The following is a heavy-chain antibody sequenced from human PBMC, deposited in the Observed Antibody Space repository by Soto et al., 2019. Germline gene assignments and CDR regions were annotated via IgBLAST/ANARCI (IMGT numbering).Heavy chain of an antibody. Sequence: GSLRLSCAASGFTFSSYAMHWVRQAPGKGLEWVAVISYDGSNKYYADSVKGRFTISRDNSKNTLYLQMNSLRAEDTAVYYCARAEYYYDSSGYSNWGQGTLVTVSS. V-gene: IGHV3-30-3*01. CDR2: ISYDGSNK. CDR1: GFTFSSYA. D-gene: IGHD3-22*01. CDR3: ARAEYYYDSSGYSN. J-gene: IGHJ4*02.